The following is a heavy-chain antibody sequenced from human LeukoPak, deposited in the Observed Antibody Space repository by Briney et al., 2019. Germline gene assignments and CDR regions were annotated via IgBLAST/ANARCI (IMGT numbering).Heavy chain of an antibody. Sequence: SQTLSLTCAISVDSVSSQSAAWNWIRQSPSRGLEWLGRTYYRSKWYNDYAVSVKSRITINPDTSMNQFSLQLNSVTPEDTAVYYCARDGPYFYYGLDVWGQGTTVTVSS. CDR2: TYYRSKWYN. V-gene: IGHV6-1*01. CDR1: VDSVSSQSAA. J-gene: IGHJ6*02. CDR3: ARDGPYFYYGLDV.